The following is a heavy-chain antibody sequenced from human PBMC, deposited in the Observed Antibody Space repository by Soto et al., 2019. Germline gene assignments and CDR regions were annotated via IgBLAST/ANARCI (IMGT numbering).Heavy chain of an antibody. CDR1: GLSFSIYN. D-gene: IGHD1-26*01. CDR3: ARDRESESYYLLTYDAFNV. Sequence: SGGSLRLSCTASGLSFSIYNLNWVRQAPGKGLEWVSSITDRSTYIYYADSVKGRFTISRDNAKNSLYLQMNSLTVEDTAVYYCARDRESESYYLLTYDAFNVWGQGTKVTVSS. J-gene: IGHJ3*01. CDR2: ITDRSTYI. V-gene: IGHV3-21*01.